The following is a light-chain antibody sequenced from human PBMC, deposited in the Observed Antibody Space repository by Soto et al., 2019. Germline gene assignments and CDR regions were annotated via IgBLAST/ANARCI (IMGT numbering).Light chain of an antibody. J-gene: IGKJ1*01. CDR2: GAS. CDR1: QSVSSSY. CDR3: QQYGRSPWT. Sequence: IVLTQSPGTLSLSPGERATLSCRASQSVSSSYLAWYQQKPGQAPRLLINGASSRATGIPDRFSGSGSGTDFTLTISRLEPEDFAVYYCQQYGRSPWTFGQGTKVEIK. V-gene: IGKV3-20*01.